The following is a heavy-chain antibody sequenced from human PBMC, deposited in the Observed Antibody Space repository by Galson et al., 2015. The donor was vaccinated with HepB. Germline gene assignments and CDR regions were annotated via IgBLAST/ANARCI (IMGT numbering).Heavy chain of an antibody. CDR1: GYTFTSYA. CDR2: INTNTGNP. Sequence: SVKVSCKASGYTFTSYAMNWVRQAPGQGLEWMGWINTNTGNPTYAQGFTGRFVFSLDTSVSTAYLQISSLKAEDTAVYYCARAGYYDFWSGYPYYYYYYMDVWGKGTTVTVSS. CDR3: ARAGYYDFWSGYPYYYYYYMDV. D-gene: IGHD3-3*01. V-gene: IGHV7-4-1*02. J-gene: IGHJ6*03.